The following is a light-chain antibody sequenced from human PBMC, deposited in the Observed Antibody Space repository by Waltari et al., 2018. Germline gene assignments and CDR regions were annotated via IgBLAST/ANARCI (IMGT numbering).Light chain of an antibody. CDR3: MQGTHWPLT. J-gene: IGKJ4*01. Sequence: DVVMTQSPLSLPVTLGQPASISCRSRQSLVYSDGQTYLNWFHQRPGKSPRRLIYKVSNRDSGVPDRFSGSGSATDFTLKISRVEAEDVGVYYCMQGTHWPLTFGGGTKVEIK. V-gene: IGKV2-30*01. CDR2: KVS. CDR1: QSLVYSDGQTY.